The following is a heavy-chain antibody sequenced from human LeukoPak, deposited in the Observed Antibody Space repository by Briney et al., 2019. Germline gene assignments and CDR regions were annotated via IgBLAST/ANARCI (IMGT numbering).Heavy chain of an antibody. J-gene: IGHJ4*02. V-gene: IGHV4-39*01. CDR2: IYYSGST. D-gene: IGHD4-17*01. Sequence: PSETLSLTCTVSGDFLSSGDYYWGWIRQSPGKGLTWIGSIYYSGSTLYNASFESRGTMSVDTSKNQFSLKLRSVTAADTAVYYWARLCQVTTCAKFEYWGQGILVTVSS. CDR1: GDFLSSGDYY. CDR3: ARLCQVTTCAKFEY.